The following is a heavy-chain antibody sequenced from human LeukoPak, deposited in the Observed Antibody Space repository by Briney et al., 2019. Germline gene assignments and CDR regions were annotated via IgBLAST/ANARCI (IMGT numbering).Heavy chain of an antibody. CDR2: FFQSEKS. Sequence: ESLSLTCAISGHSTTRGYYWAWFRQSPGKGLEWIATFFQSEKSFYNASLKSRVIMSLDTSKSQFSLNLTSVTAADTAVYYCARVLPVPYLLDSWGQGTHVSVSS. J-gene: IGHJ4*02. CDR3: ARVLPVPYLLDS. D-gene: IGHD2/OR15-2a*01. CDR1: GHSTTRGYY. V-gene: IGHV4-38-2*01.